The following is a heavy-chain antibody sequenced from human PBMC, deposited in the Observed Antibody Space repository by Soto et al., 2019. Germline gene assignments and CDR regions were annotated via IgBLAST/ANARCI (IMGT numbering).Heavy chain of an antibody. V-gene: IGHV4-39*01. D-gene: IGHD2-21*02. J-gene: IGHJ4*02. Sequence: SETLSLTCIVSGESIGSSSYYWGWIRQPPGKGLEWIGSIYYSGRTYYNPSFKSRATISIDTSKNQFSLKLSSVTATDTAVYYCARQRKTVVTQGYFDHWGQGALVTVSS. CDR1: GESIGSSSYY. CDR2: IYYSGRT. CDR3: ARQRKTVVTQGYFDH.